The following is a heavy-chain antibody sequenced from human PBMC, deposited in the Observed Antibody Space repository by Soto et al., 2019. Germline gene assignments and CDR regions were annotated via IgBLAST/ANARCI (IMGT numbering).Heavy chain of an antibody. Sequence: QVQLVESGGGVVQPGRSLRLSCAASGFTFSSYGMHWVRQAPGKGLEWVAVISYDGSNKYYADSVKGRFTISRDNSKNTLYLQMNSLRAEDTAVYYCAKDRESSSADKDYYYGMDVWGQGTTVTVSS. CDR3: AKDRESSSADKDYYYGMDV. CDR1: GFTFSSYG. J-gene: IGHJ6*02. CDR2: ISYDGSNK. V-gene: IGHV3-30*18. D-gene: IGHD6-6*01.